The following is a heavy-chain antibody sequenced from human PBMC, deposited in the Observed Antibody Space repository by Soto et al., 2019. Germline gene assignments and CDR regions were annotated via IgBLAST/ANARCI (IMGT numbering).Heavy chain of an antibody. D-gene: IGHD3-16*01. V-gene: IGHV3-73*01. Sequence: GGSLRLSCVGSGFRFSDVSMHWVRQASGKGLEWVGRIRDKDYNYATTYDVSVKGRFTISRDDSKNTVYLQMDSLKTDDTATYYSSGGEDYWGQGVLVTVSS. CDR3: SGGEDY. CDR1: GFRFSDVS. CDR2: IRDKDYNYAT. J-gene: IGHJ4*02.